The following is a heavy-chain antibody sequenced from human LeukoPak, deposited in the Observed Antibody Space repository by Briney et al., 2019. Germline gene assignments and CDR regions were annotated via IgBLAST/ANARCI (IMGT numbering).Heavy chain of an antibody. CDR2: IYHSGST. D-gene: IGHD3-22*01. CDR3: ARVDGVVIRVYYYYYMDV. Sequence: PSETLSLTCTVSGYSISSGHYWGWIRQPPGKGLEWIGSIYHSGSTYYNPPLKSRVTISVDTSKNQFSLKLSSVTAADTAVYYCARVDGVVIRVYYYYYMDVWGKGTTVTVSS. V-gene: IGHV4-38-2*02. J-gene: IGHJ6*03. CDR1: GYSISSGHY.